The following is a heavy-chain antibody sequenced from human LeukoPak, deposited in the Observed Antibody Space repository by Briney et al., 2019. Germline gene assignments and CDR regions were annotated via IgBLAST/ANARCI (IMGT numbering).Heavy chain of an antibody. CDR3: ARGGPGSYPNDAFDI. D-gene: IGHD3-10*01. CDR1: GGSISSYY. Sequence: SETLSLTCTVSGGSISSYYWSWIRQPPGKGLEWIGYIYYSGSTNYNPSLKSRVTISVDTSKNQFSLKLSSVTAADTAVYYCARGGPGSYPNDAFDIWGQGTMVTVSS. J-gene: IGHJ3*02. CDR2: IYYSGST. V-gene: IGHV4-59*01.